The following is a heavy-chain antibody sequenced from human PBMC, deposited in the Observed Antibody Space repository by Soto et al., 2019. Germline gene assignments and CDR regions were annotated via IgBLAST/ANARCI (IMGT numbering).Heavy chain of an antibody. CDR3: ARHVPWSGPAAMFGHYYYYMDV. J-gene: IGHJ6*03. CDR1: GYSFTSYW. V-gene: IGHV5-51*01. CDR2: IYPGDSDT. D-gene: IGHD2-2*01. Sequence: PGESLKISCKGSGYSFTSYWIGWVRQMPGKGLEWMGIIYPGDSDTRYSPSFQGQVTISADKSISTAYLQWSSLKASDTAMYYCARHVPWSGPAAMFGHYYYYMDVWGKGTTVTVSS.